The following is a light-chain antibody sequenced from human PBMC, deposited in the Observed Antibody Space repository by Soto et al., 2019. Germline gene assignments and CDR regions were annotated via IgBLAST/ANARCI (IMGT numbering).Light chain of an antibody. V-gene: IGKV1-12*01. J-gene: IGKJ3*01. CDR3: QQANSFPRT. Sequence: DIQMTQSPSSVSASVGDIVTITCRSTQGIRSWLALYQQKPGKAPKLLIYAASSFQSGVPSRFSGSGSGTDFTLTINNLLPEACVTSYCQQANSFPRTFGPGTKVDIK. CDR2: AAS. CDR1: QGIRSW.